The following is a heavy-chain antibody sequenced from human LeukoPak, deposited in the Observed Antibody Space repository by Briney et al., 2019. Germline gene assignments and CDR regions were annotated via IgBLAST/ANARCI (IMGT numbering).Heavy chain of an antibody. D-gene: IGHD1-26*01. CDR3: ARDLGAARVY. CDR1: GFTFSDYY. Sequence: GGSLRLSCAGSGFTFSDYYMDWVRQAPGKGLEWVGRISNKANSYTTEYAASVKGRFTISRDDSKNSLYLQMNSLKTEDTAVYYCARDLGAARVYWGQGTLVTVSS. V-gene: IGHV3-72*01. J-gene: IGHJ4*02. CDR2: ISNKANSYTT.